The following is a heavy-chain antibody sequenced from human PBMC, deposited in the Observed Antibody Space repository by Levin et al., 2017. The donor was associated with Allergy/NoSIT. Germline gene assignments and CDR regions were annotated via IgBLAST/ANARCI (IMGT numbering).Heavy chain of an antibody. CDR3: SRVRKHSYGALPEEAFDV. D-gene: IGHD5-18*01. Sequence: SETLSLTCAVYGGSFSGNFWTWVRQPPGKGLEYIGEINHIGAKNYNAPLKGRVTISVDASKNQFSLSLSSVTAADTAVYYCSRVRKHSYGALPEEAFDVWSQGTMVTVSS. CDR1: GGSFSGNF. V-gene: IGHV4-34*01. J-gene: IGHJ3*01. CDR2: INHIGAK.